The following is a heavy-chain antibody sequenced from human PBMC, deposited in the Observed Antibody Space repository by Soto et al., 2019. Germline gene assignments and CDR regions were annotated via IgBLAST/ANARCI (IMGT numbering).Heavy chain of an antibody. CDR1: GGTFSSYA. J-gene: IGHJ3*02. Sequence: SVKVSCKASGGTFSSYAISWVRQAPGQGLEWMGGIIPIFGTANYAQKFQGRVTITADESTSTAYMELSSLRSEDTAVYYCARLRYCSSTSCPEVEAFDIWGQGTMVTVSS. V-gene: IGHV1-69*13. CDR3: ARLRYCSSTSCPEVEAFDI. D-gene: IGHD2-2*01. CDR2: IIPIFGTA.